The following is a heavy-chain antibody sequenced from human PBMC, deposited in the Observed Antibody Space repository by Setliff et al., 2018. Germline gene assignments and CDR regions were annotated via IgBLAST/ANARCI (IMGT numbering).Heavy chain of an antibody. D-gene: IGHD3-3*01. V-gene: IGHV1-69*13. J-gene: IGHJ4*02. CDR1: GGTFSSYA. CDR3: ASSRDYNFWSGCYSPLDY. Sequence: SVKVSCKASGGTFSSYAISWVRQAPGQGLEWMGGIIPIFGTANYAQKFQGRVTITADESTSTAYMELSSLRSEDTAVYYCASSRDYNFWSGCYSPLDYWGQGTLVTVSS. CDR2: IIPIFGTA.